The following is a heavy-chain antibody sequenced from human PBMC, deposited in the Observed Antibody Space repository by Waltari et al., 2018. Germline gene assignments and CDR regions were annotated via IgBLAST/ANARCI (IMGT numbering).Heavy chain of an antibody. Sequence: EVQLVESGGGLVQPGGSMRLPCAASGFSFSDYYMAWVRQATGKGLEWVGRRRNKAKRYTTEYAASVTGRFTISGDDSKNSLYLQMNSLKTEDTAVYFCARAMGFLQAAQEYYYGMDVWGQGTTVAVSS. CDR1: GFSFSDYY. V-gene: IGHV3-72*01. CDR2: RRNKAKRYTT. J-gene: IGHJ6*02. D-gene: IGHD2-8*01. CDR3: ARAMGFLQAAQEYYYGMDV.